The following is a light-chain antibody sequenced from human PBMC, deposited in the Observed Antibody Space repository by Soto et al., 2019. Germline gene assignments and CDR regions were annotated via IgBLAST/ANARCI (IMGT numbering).Light chain of an antibody. V-gene: IGKV3-20*01. J-gene: IGKJ1*01. CDR3: QQYGSSPGT. CDR2: GAS. Sequence: EIVLTQSPGTLSLSPGERATLSCRASQSVSSSYLAWYQQKPGQAPRLLIYGASSRATGIPDRFSGSGSGTDLTLTISRLEPEDFAVYYCQQYGSSPGTFGQGTKVDIK. CDR1: QSVSSSY.